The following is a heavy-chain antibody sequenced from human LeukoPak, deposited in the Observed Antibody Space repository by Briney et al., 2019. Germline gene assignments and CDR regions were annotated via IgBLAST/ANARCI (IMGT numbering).Heavy chain of an antibody. V-gene: IGHV1-18*01. CDR1: GYTFTNYG. D-gene: IGHD5-18*01. CDR3: ASKEHTAMDPRYYYYMDV. CDR2: ISAYNGNT. J-gene: IGHJ6*03. Sequence: ASVKVSCKASGYTFTNYGISWVRQAPGQGLEWMGWISAYNGNTNYAQKLQGRVTMTTDTSTSTAYMELRSLRSDDTAVYYCASKEHTAMDPRYYYYMDVWGKGTTVTVSS.